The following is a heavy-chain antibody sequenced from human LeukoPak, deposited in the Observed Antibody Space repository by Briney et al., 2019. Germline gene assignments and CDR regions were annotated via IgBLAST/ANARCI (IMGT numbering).Heavy chain of an antibody. CDR2: ISSSGGTI. CDR1: GFTFSDYY. V-gene: IGHV3-11*04. D-gene: IGHD2-21*02. J-gene: IGHJ3*02. Sequence: GGSLRLSCAASGFTFSDYYMSWIRQAPGKGLEWVSYISSSGGTIYYADSVKGRFTISRDNAKNSLYLQMNSLRAEDTAVYYCAESDAQGAFDIWGQGTMVTVSS. CDR3: AESDAQGAFDI.